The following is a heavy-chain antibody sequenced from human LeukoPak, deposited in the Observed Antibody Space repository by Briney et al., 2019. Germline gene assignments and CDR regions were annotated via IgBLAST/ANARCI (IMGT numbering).Heavy chain of an antibody. CDR2: IYHSGST. V-gene: IGHV4-30-2*01. CDR1: GGSTSSGGYS. Sequence: SETLSLTCAVSGGSTSSGGYSWSWIRQPPGKGLGWIVYIYHSGSTYYNPSLKSRVTISVDRSKNQFSLKLSSVTAADTAVYYCARGDFDYWGQGTLVTVSS. J-gene: IGHJ4*02. CDR3: ARGDFDY.